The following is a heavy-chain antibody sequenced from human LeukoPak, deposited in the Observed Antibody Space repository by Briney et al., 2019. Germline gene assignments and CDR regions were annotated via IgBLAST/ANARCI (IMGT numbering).Heavy chain of an antibody. J-gene: IGHJ4*02. D-gene: IGHD1-1*01. CDR1: GFTFSSYG. Sequence: GGSLRLSCAASGFTFSSYGMHWVRQAPGKGLEWMAVIRSDGSNNYYADSVKGRFTISRDNSKNTLYLQMDSLRAEDTAIYYCARDWKTNSFDYWGQGTLVTVSS. CDR2: IRSDGSNN. V-gene: IGHV3-33*01. CDR3: ARDWKTNSFDY.